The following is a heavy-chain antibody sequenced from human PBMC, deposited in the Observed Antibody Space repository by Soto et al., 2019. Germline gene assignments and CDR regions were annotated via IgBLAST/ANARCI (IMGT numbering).Heavy chain of an antibody. V-gene: IGHV3-21*01. CDR2: ISSSSTYI. J-gene: IGHJ4*02. CDR1: GFTFSSYN. Sequence: EVQLVESGGGLVKPGGFLSLSCAASGFTFSSYNMNWVRQAPGKGLEWDSSISSSSTYIYYADSVKGRFTISRYNAKNSLYLQMNSLRAEDTAVYYCARGWLRAPWMHLVQGTLVTVSS. D-gene: IGHD5-12*01. CDR3: ARGWLRAPWMH.